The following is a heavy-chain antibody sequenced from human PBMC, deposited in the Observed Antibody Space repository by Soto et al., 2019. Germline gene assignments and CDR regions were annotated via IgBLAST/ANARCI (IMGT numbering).Heavy chain of an antibody. CDR3: AREVMITFGGVIVRAPYYFDY. V-gene: IGHV4-30-4*01. Sequence: PSETLSLTCTVSGGSISSGDYYWSWIRQPPGKGLEWIGYIYYSGSTYYNPSLKSRVTISVDTSKNQFSLKLSSVTAADTAVYYCAREVMITFGGVIVRAPYYFDYWGQGTLVTVSS. J-gene: IGHJ4*02. CDR2: IYYSGST. D-gene: IGHD3-16*02. CDR1: GGSISSGDYY.